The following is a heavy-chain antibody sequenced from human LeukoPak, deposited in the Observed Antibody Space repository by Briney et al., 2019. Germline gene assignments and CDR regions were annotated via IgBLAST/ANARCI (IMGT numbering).Heavy chain of an antibody. J-gene: IGHJ4*02. CDR1: GFTFSSYS. CDR3: ARDRGGSSSSVFDY. CDR2: ISSSSSYI. D-gene: IGHD6-6*01. V-gene: IGHV3-21*01. Sequence: GGSLRLSYAASGFTFSSYSMNWVRQAPGKGLEWGSSISSSSSYIYYADSVKGRFTISRDNAKNSLYLQMNSLRAEDTAVYYCARDRGGSSSSVFDYWDQGTLVTVSS.